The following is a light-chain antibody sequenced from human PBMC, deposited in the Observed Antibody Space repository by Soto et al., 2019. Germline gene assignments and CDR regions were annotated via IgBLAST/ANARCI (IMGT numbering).Light chain of an antibody. Sequence: IHLTQSPSSLSASVGDRVTITCRASQDISIYLGWYQQKPGKAPKLLIYAASTLQSGVPSRFSGSGSGTEFTLTISSLQPEDFATYYCLQHNSYPRTFGQGGKVDIK. CDR2: AAS. CDR3: LQHNSYPRT. CDR1: QDISIY. J-gene: IGKJ1*01. V-gene: IGKV1-9*01.